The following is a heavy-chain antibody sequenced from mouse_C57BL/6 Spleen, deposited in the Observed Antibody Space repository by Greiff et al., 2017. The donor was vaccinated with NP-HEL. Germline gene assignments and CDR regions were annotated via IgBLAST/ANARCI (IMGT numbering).Heavy chain of an antibody. D-gene: IGHD2-4*01. CDR3: AREGDYDGYFDY. V-gene: IGHV1-80*01. CDR1: GYAFSSYW. J-gene: IGHJ2*01. CDR2: IYPGDGDT. Sequence: VKLQESGAELVKPGASVKISCKASGYAFSSYWMNWVKQRPGKGLEWIGQIYPGDGDTNYNGKFKGKATLTADKSSSTAYMQLSSLTSEDSAVYFCAREGDYDGYFDYWGQGTTLTVSS.